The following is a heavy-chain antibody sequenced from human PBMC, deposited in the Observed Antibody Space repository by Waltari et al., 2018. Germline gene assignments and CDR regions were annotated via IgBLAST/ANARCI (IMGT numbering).Heavy chain of an antibody. CDR3: ARAEGQQLVHYFDY. V-gene: IGHV3-53*01. Sequence: VQLVESGGGLIQPGGSLRLSCAASGFTVSSNYMSWVRQAPGKGLEWVSVIYSGGSTYYADAVKGRFTISRDNSKNTLYLQMNSLRAEDTAVYYCARAEGQQLVHYFDYWGQGTLVTVSS. CDR1: GFTVSSNY. D-gene: IGHD6-13*01. J-gene: IGHJ4*02. CDR2: IYSGGST.